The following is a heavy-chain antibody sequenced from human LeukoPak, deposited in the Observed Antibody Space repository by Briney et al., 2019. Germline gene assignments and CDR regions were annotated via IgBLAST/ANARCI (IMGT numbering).Heavy chain of an antibody. D-gene: IGHD3-10*01. Sequence: GGSLRLSCAASGFIFSSYAMHWVRQAPGKGLEWVAVISYDGSNKYYADSVKGRFTISRDNSKNTLYLQMNSLRAEDTAVYYCARVNRGDIYGSGSYYRPIGYFQHWGQGTLVTVSS. V-gene: IGHV3-30*04. J-gene: IGHJ1*01. CDR2: ISYDGSNK. CDR3: ARVNRGDIYGSGSYYRPIGYFQH. CDR1: GFIFSSYA.